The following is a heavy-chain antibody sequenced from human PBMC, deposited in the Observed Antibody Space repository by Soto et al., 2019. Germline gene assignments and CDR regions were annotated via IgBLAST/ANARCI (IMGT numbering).Heavy chain of an antibody. Sequence: QVQLQESGPGLVKPSETLSLTCTVSGGSVSSGSYYWSWIRQPPGKGLEWIGYIYYSGSTNYNPSLTSRVTIAVDTSKNQFSLKLSSVTAADTAVYYCARAAPAHLDYWGQGTLVTVSS. CDR2: IYYSGST. J-gene: IGHJ4*02. CDR3: ARAAPAHLDY. V-gene: IGHV4-61*01. D-gene: IGHD2-2*01. CDR1: GGSVSSGSYY.